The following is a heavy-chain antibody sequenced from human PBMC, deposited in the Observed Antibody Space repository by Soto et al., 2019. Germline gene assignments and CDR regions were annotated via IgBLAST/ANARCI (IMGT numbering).Heavy chain of an antibody. CDR3: ARLVADYGMDV. J-gene: IGHJ6*02. Sequence: SVKVSCQASGGTFSSYAISWVRQAPGQGLEWMGGIIPIFGTANYAQKFQGRVTITADESTSTAYMERSSLRSEDTAVYYCARLVADYGMDVWGQGTTVTVSS. V-gene: IGHV1-69*13. CDR2: IIPIFGTA. CDR1: GGTFSSYA. D-gene: IGHD5-12*01.